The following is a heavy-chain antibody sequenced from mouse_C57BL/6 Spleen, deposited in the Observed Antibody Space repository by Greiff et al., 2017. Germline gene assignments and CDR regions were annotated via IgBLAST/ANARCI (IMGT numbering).Heavy chain of an antibody. J-gene: IGHJ3*01. CDR1: GYSFTSYY. D-gene: IGHD2-1*01. CDR3: ARYGNYPFAY. CDR2: IYPGSGNT. Sequence: QVQLQQSGPELVKPGASVKISCKASGYSFTSYYIHWVKQRPGQGLEWIGWIYPGSGNTKYNEKFKGKATLTADTSSSTAYMQLSSLTSEDSAVYYCARYGNYPFAYWGQGTLVTVSA. V-gene: IGHV1-66*01.